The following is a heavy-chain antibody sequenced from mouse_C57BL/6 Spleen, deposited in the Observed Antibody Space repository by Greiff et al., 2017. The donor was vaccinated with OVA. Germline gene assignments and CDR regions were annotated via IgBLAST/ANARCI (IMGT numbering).Heavy chain of an antibody. J-gene: IGHJ4*01. V-gene: IGHV1-82*01. CDR1: GYAFSSSW. CDR3: ARAYYLYAMGY. CDR2: IYPGDGDT. D-gene: IGHD2-10*01. Sequence: VKLMESGPELVKPGASVKISCKASGYAFSSSWMNWVKQRPGKGLEWIGRIYPGDGDTNYNGKFKGKATLTADKSSSTAYMQLSSLTSEDSAVYFCARAYYLYAMGYWGQGTSVTVSS.